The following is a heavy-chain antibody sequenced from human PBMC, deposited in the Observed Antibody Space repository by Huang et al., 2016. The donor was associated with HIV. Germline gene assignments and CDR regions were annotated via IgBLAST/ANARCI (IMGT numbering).Heavy chain of an antibody. V-gene: IGHV4-4*07. D-gene: IGHD2-15*01. J-gene: IGHJ4*02. CDR3: ARVATYTTSSYSRFFNY. CDR1: GGSIRAFY. CDR2: IYATGKT. Sequence: QVQLQESGPGLVKPSETLSLTCTVSGGSIRAFYWGWVRQPAGGGLEWIGRIYATGKTNYNPSLSSRVTLTVDMSKNQFSLSLTSVTAADTAVYYCARVATYTTSSYSRFFNYWGQGRLVTVSS.